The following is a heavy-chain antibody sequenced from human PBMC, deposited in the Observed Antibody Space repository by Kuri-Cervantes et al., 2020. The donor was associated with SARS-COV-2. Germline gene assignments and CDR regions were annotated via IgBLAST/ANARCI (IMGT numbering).Heavy chain of an antibody. CDR2: INHSGST. CDR3: ARFPKKIAVAGTGYYYGMDV. Sequence: SETLSLTCTVSGGSISSGGYYWSWIRQPPGKGLEWIGEINHSGSTNYNPSLKSRVTISVDTSKNQFSLKLSSVTAADTAVYYCARFPKKIAVAGTGYYYGMDVWGQGTTVTVSS. D-gene: IGHD6-19*01. J-gene: IGHJ6*02. CDR1: GGSISSGGYY. V-gene: IGHV4-39*07.